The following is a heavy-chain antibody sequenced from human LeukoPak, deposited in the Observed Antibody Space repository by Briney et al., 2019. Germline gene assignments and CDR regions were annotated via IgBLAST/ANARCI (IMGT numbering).Heavy chain of an antibody. J-gene: IGHJ4*02. V-gene: IGHV3-15*01. D-gene: IGHD3-10*01. Sequence: GGSLRLSCAASGFTFSNSWMSWVRQAPGKGLEWVGRIKSKTDGGTTDYAAPVKGRFTISRDDSKNTLYLQMNSLKTEDTAVYYCTPSPAGLLWFGELFDYWGQGTLVTVSS. CDR2: IKSKTDGGTT. CDR3: TPSPAGLLWFGELFDY. CDR1: GFTFSNSW.